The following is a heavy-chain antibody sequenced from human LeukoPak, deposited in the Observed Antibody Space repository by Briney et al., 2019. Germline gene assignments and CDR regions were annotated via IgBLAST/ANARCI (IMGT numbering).Heavy chain of an antibody. D-gene: IGHD3-22*01. CDR2: INHSGST. V-gene: IGHV4-34*01. CDR1: GGSFSAYY. Sequence: SETLSLTCAVYGGSFSAYYWSWIRQPPGKGLEWIGEINHSGSTNYNPSLKSRVTISVDTSKNQFSLKVSSVTAEDTAVYYCARKGGSSGYRDAFDIWGQGTMVTVSS. J-gene: IGHJ3*02. CDR3: ARKGGSSGYRDAFDI.